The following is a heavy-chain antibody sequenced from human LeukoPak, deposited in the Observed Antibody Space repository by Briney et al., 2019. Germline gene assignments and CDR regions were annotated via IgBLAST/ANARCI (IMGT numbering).Heavy chain of an antibody. CDR3: AKWGDYDILTGYYVSDF. V-gene: IGHV3-23*01. D-gene: IGHD3-9*01. CDR2: ITGSGDTT. J-gene: IGHJ4*02. CDR1: GFIFRNYA. Sequence: GSLRLSCAASGFIFRNYAMSWVRQAPGKGLEWVSAITGSGDTTYYADSVKGRFTISRDNSKNTLYVEMNTLRAEDTAVYYCAKWGDYDILTGYYVSDFWGQGTLVTVSS.